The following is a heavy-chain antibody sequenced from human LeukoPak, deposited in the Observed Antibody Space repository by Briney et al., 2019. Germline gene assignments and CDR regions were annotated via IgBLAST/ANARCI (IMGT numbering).Heavy chain of an antibody. Sequence: PGGSLRLSCEGSGFIFSTYAMSWVRQAPGKGLEWVANIKQDGSQKYYVDSVKGRFTISRDNAKNTLYLQMNSLEAEDTAVYYCARAISATRNGMDVWGQGTTVTVSS. D-gene: IGHD1-7*01. CDR1: GFIFSTYA. CDR3: ARAISATRNGMDV. CDR2: IKQDGSQK. V-gene: IGHV3-7*04. J-gene: IGHJ6*02.